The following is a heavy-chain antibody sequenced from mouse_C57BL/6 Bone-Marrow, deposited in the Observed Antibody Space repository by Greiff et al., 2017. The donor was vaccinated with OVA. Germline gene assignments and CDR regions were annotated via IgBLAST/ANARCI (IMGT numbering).Heavy chain of an antibody. CDR1: GYTFTDYY. V-gene: IGHV1-26*01. D-gene: IGHD1-1*01. Sequence: EVQLQQSGPELVKPGASVKISCKASGYTFTDYYMNWVKQSHGKSLEWIGDINPNNGGTSYNQKFKGKATLTVDKSSSTAYMKLRSLTSEDSAVYYCAIYGSTWYFDVWGTGTTVTVSS. CDR2: INPNNGGT. CDR3: AIYGSTWYFDV. J-gene: IGHJ1*03.